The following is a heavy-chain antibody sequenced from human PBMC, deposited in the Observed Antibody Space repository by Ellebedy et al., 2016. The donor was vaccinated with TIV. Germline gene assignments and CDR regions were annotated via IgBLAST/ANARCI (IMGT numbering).Heavy chain of an antibody. D-gene: IGHD2-21*02. CDR1: GYTFTSYG. V-gene: IGHV1-46*01. J-gene: IGHJ6*02. Sequence: ASVKVSCKASGYTFTSYGISWVRQAPGQGLEWLGIINPSGGSTSYAQKFQGRVTMTRDTSTSTVYMELSSLRSEDTAVYYCARDVVVTAILLRRVRLYGMDVWGQGTTVTVSS. CDR3: ARDVVVTAILLRRVRLYGMDV. CDR2: INPSGGST.